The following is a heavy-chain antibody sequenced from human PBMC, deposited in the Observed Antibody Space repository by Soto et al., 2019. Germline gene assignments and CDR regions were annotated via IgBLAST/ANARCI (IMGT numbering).Heavy chain of an antibody. J-gene: IGHJ5*02. CDR3: ARSGRRRDIVVVPAAMNWFDP. CDR1: GDSVSSNSAA. Sequence: PSQTLSLTCAISGDSVSSNSAAWNWIRQSPSRGLAWLGRTYYRSKWYNDYAVSVKSRITINPDTSKNQFSLQLNSVTPEDTAVYYCARSGRRRDIVVVPAAMNWFDPWGQGTLVTVSS. D-gene: IGHD2-2*01. CDR2: TYYRSKWYN. V-gene: IGHV6-1*01.